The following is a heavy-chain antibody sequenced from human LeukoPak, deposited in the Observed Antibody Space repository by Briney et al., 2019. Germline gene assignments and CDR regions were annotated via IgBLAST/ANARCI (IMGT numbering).Heavy chain of an antibody. J-gene: IGHJ4*02. D-gene: IGHD3-3*01. CDR3: ARGQLTIFGVVIIPYFDY. Sequence: SPEASCTASGYTFTSFATDWVRQAPGQGLEWMGWINTIIGDPTNAQRFTGRFAFYLDSSVSTAYLQISSLKAEDTAVYSCARGQLTIFGVVIIPYFDYWSQGTLVTVSS. CDR2: INTIIGDP. V-gene: IGHV7-4-1*02. CDR1: GYTFTSFA.